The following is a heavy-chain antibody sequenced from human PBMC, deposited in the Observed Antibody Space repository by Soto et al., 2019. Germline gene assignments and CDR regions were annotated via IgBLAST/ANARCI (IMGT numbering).Heavy chain of an antibody. D-gene: IGHD6-19*01. Sequence: PSETLSLTCTVSGGSINNGNYYWSWIRQLPGKGLEWIGYIHYGASTYYNPSLRSRVSVSVDMSMNQFSLRLTSVTAADTAVYYCARGGSSDWQVALDIWGQGTMVTVSS. CDR2: IHYGAST. V-gene: IGHV4-39*07. CDR1: GGSINNGNYY. J-gene: IGHJ3*02. CDR3: ARGGSSDWQVALDI.